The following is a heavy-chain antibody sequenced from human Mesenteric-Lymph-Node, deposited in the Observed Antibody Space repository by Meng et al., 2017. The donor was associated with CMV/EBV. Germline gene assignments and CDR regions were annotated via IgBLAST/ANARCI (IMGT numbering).Heavy chain of an antibody. Sequence: SETLSLTCTVSGGSISSSSYYWGWIRQPPGKGLEWIGEIYHSGSTNYNPSLKSRVTISVDKSKNQFSLKLSSVTAADTAVYYCARPSLETVHLRYNWFDPWGQGTLVTVSS. CDR1: GGSISSSSYY. D-gene: IGHD1-1*01. CDR3: ARPSLETVHLRYNWFDP. CDR2: IYHSGST. V-gene: IGHV4-39*07. J-gene: IGHJ5*02.